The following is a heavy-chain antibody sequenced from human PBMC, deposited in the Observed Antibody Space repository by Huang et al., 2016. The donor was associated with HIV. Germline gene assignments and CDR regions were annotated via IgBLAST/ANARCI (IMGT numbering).Heavy chain of an antibody. V-gene: IGHV1-8*02. J-gene: IGHJ4*02. CDR1: GYTFTNYD. Sequence: QVHLVQSGAEVKKPGASVKVSCKASGYTFTNYDINWVRKAPGRGFEWRGWMNPNTGNTGFAQSFQGRVTMTRKTSITTAYMELTSLTSEDTAVYYCARSAYGDLDYWGLGTLVIVSS. CDR2: MNPNTGNT. CDR3: ARSAYGDLDY. D-gene: IGHD4-17*01.